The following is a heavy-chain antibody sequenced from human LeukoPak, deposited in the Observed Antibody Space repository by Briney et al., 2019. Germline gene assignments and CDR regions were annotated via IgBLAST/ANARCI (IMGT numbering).Heavy chain of an antibody. V-gene: IGHV3-23*01. J-gene: IGHJ4*02. CDR2: SSGSGGST. CDR1: GFTLSSYA. Sequence: GGSLRLSCAASGFTLSSYAMSWVRQAPGNGLEWVSASSGSGGSTYYADSVKGRFTISRDDSKNTLYLQMNSLRAEDTAVYYCANAQLGAKYWGQGTPVTVSS. CDR3: ANAQLGAKY. D-gene: IGHD7-27*01.